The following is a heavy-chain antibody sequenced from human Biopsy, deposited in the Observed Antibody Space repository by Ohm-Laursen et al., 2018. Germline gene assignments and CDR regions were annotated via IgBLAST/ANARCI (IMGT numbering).Heavy chain of an antibody. V-gene: IGHV3-9*01. CDR2: IKWNSGKI. J-gene: IGHJ4*02. D-gene: IGHD3-10*01. CDR1: GFNLGDYA. CDR3: ARDTGTMVRGVLYQ. Sequence: SLRLSCAASGFNLGDYAMHWVRQVPGKGLEWVSGIKWNSGKIDYEDSVKGRFTISRDNAKNSLYPHMNSLRTEDSAFYYCARDTGTMVRGVLYQWGQGTQVTVSS.